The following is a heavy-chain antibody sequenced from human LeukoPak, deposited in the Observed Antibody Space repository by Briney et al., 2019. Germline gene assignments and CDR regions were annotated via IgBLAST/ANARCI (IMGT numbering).Heavy chain of an antibody. CDR1: GFTFSSYA. J-gene: IGHJ5*02. D-gene: IGHD6-19*01. CDR3: ARSQWLVVHTTWFDP. Sequence: GGSLRLSCAASGFTFSSYAMSWVRQAPGKGLEWVSAISGSGGSTYYADSVKGRFTISRDNSKNTLYLQLNSLRAEDTAVYYCARSQWLVVHTTWFDPWGQGTLVTVSS. CDR2: ISGSGGST. V-gene: IGHV3-23*01.